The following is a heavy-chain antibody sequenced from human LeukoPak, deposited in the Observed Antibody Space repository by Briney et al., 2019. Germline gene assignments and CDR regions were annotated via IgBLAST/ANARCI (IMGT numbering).Heavy chain of an antibody. CDR3: AKGGGTTMIVVAYHYFDY. D-gene: IGHD3-22*01. CDR1: GFTFSSYA. V-gene: IGHV3-23*01. CDR2: ISGSGGST. Sequence: GGSLRLSCAASGFTFSSYAMSWVRQAPGKGLEWVSAISGSGGSTYYADSVKGRFTISRDNSKNTLYLQMNSLRAEDTAVYYCAKGGGTTMIVVAYHYFDYWGQGTLVTVSS. J-gene: IGHJ4*02.